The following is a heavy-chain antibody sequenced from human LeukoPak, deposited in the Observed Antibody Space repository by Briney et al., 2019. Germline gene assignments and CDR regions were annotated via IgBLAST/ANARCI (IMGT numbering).Heavy chain of an antibody. Sequence: ASVKVSCKASGGTFSSYAISWVRQAPGQGLEWMGRIIPTLGIANYAQKFQGRVTITADKSTSTAYMELSSLRSEDTAVYYCARGRQNYDFWSGYSHDAFDIWGQGTMVTVSS. CDR2: IIPTLGIA. V-gene: IGHV1-69*04. CDR1: GGTFSSYA. CDR3: ARGRQNYDFWSGYSHDAFDI. J-gene: IGHJ3*02. D-gene: IGHD3-3*01.